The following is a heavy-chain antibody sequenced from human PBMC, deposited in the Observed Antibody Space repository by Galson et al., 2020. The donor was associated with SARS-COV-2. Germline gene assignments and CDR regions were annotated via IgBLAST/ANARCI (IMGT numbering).Heavy chain of an antibody. V-gene: IGHV1-46*01. CDR2: SDPSDPTGGST. CDR3: AGVHVTTEGTDRGDFNH. Sequence: ASVKVSCKTSGYTFTNYYIHWVRQAPGQGLEWMGISDPSDPTGGSTAHAQKFQARVTMTSDTSTSTVYMDLSSLTSEDTAVYYCAGVHVTTEGTDRGDFNHWGQGALVTVSS. CDR1: GYTFTNYY. D-gene: IGHD1-7*01. J-gene: IGHJ4*02.